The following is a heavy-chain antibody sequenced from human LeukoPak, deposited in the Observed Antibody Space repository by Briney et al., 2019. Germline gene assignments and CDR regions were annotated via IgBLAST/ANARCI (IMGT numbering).Heavy chain of an antibody. CDR3: ARADIVAVPAALYWYFDL. CDR1: GGSISSGSYY. J-gene: IGHJ2*01. Sequence: SETLSLTCTVSGGSISSGSYYWSWIRQPAGKGLEWIGRIYTSGSTNYNPSLKSRVTISVDTSKNQFSLKLSSVTAADTAVYYCARADIVAVPAALYWYFDLWGRGTLVTVSS. V-gene: IGHV4-61*02. D-gene: IGHD2-2*01. CDR2: IYTSGST.